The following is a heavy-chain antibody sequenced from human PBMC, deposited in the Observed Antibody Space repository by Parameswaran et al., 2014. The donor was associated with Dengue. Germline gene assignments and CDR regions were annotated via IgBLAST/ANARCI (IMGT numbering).Heavy chain of an antibody. CDR3: ASVYYYDSRAFDI. Sequence: VRQMPGKGLEWVSSISSSSSYIYYADSVKGRFTISRDNAKNSLYLQMNSLRAEDTAVYYCASVYYYDSRAFDIWGQGTMVTVSS. CDR2: ISSSSSYI. J-gene: IGHJ3*02. D-gene: IGHD3-22*01. V-gene: IGHV3-21*01.